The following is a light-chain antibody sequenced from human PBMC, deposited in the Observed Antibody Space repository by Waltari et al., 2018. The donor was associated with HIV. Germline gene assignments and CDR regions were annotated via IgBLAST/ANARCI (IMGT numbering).Light chain of an antibody. CDR2: EVS. J-gene: IGLJ2*01. Sequence: GQSITISCTGTSSDVGGYNYVSWYQQHSGKAPKLMIYEVSNRPSGVSNRFSGSKSGNTASLTISGLQAEDEAYYYCSSYTGTSTHVVFGGGTKLTVL. CDR3: SSYTGTSTHVV. CDR1: SSDVGGYNY. V-gene: IGLV2-14*01.